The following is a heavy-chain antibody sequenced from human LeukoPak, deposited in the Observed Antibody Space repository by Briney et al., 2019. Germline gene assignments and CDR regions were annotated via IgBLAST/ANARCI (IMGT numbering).Heavy chain of an antibody. D-gene: IGHD2-15*01. V-gene: IGHV4-59*08. Sequence: SETLSLTCTVSGGSISSYSWNWIRQPPGKGLEWIGYIYYSGSTNYNPSLKSRATISVDTSKNQFSLKLSSVTAADTAVYYCARRYCSGGSCYPDYWGQGTLVTVSS. CDR1: GGSISSYS. CDR3: ARRYCSGGSCYPDY. J-gene: IGHJ4*02. CDR2: IYYSGST.